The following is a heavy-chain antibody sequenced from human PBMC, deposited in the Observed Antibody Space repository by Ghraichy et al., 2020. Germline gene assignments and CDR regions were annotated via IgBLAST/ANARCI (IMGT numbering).Heavy chain of an antibody. D-gene: IGHD1-26*01. J-gene: IGHJ4*02. V-gene: IGHV3-23*01. CDR1: GFSLSNYA. Sequence: GGSLRLSCAASGFSLSNYAMTWVRQTPGKGLEWVSAISGSGSYTYYTDSVRGRLTISRDNSKNTLYLQMNSLGAEDTAIYYCAKGRRSGIYAVGGGGYFDLWGQGTLVTVSS. CDR3: AKGRRSGIYAVGGGGYFDL. CDR2: ISGSGSYT.